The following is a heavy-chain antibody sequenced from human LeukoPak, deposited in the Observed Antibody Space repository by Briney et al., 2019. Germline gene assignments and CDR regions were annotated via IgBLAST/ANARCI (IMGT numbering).Heavy chain of an antibody. Sequence: SETLSLTCTVSGGSISTYYWSWIRQPAGKGLEWIGRIHTSGNTDYNPSLKSRVTMSVDTSKNQFSLKLSSVTAADTAVYYCAREGSMTARPFVSIDYWGQGTLVTISS. D-gene: IGHD6-6*01. CDR1: GGSISTYY. CDR3: AREGSMTARPFVSIDY. V-gene: IGHV4-4*07. J-gene: IGHJ4*02. CDR2: IHTSGNT.